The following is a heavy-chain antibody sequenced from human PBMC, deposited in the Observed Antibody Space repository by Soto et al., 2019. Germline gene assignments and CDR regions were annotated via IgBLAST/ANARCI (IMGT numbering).Heavy chain of an antibody. D-gene: IGHD2-15*01. V-gene: IGHV3-66*01. J-gene: IGHJ3*02. CDR3: AREVEMATPDAFDI. CDR1: GFTVSSNY. CDR2: IYSGGST. Sequence: GGSLRLSCAASGFTVSSNYMSWVRQAPGKGLEWVSVIYSGGSTYYADSVKGRFTISRDNSKNTLYLQMNSLRAEDTAVYYCAREVEMATPDAFDIWGQGTMVNVSS.